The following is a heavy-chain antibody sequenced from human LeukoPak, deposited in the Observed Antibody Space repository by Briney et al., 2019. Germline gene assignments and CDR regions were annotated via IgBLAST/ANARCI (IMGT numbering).Heavy chain of an antibody. Sequence: SETLSLTCAVYGGSFSGYYWSWIRQPPGKGLEWIGEIKHSGSTNYNPSLKSRVTISVDTSKNQFSLKLSSVTAADTAVYYCASLQLTMFDYWGQGTLVTVSS. CDR1: GGSFSGYY. J-gene: IGHJ4*02. CDR2: IKHSGST. CDR3: ASLQLTMFDY. V-gene: IGHV4-34*01. D-gene: IGHD5-18*01.